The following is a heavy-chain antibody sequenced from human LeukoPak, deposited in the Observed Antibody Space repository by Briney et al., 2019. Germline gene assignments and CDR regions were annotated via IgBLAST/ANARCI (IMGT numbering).Heavy chain of an antibody. Sequence: SETLSLTCTVSGGSISSYYWSWIRQPPGKGLEWIGYIYNSGSTNYNPSLKSRVTISVDTSKNQFSLKLSSVTAADTAVYYCARGSSILTGPMGYFDYWGQGTLVTVSS. CDR3: ARGSSILTGPMGYFDY. CDR2: IYNSGST. D-gene: IGHD3-9*01. CDR1: GGSISSYY. V-gene: IGHV4-59*01. J-gene: IGHJ4*02.